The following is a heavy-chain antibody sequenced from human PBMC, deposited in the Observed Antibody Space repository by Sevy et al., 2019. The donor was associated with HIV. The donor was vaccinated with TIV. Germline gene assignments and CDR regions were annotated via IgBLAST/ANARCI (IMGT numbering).Heavy chain of an antibody. V-gene: IGHV3-7*01. CDR1: GFTLKSYW. D-gene: IGHD6-13*01. Sequence: GGSLRLSCEASGFTLKSYWMNWVRQAPGKGLEWVANINKDGSGKYYADSVKGRFTISRDDTRNLLSLEMNSVRAGDTALYYCVRAIAADASFWGQGTLVTVSS. CDR2: INKDGSGK. CDR3: VRAIAADASF. J-gene: IGHJ4*02.